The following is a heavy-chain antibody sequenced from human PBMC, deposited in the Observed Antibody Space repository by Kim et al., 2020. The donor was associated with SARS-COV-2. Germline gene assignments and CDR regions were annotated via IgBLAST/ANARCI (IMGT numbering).Heavy chain of an antibody. CDR2: IYPGDSYT. J-gene: IGHJ4*02. CDR1: GYSFTNYW. D-gene: IGHD2-15*01. Sequence: GESLKISCKGSGYSFTNYWIGWVRQMPGKGLEWMGIIYPGDSYTRYSPSFQGQVTISADKSITTAYLQWSSLKVSDTAMYYCARHGIGYCSGGNCYHDYWGQGTLVTVSS. V-gene: IGHV5-51*01. CDR3: ARHGIGYCSGGNCYHDY.